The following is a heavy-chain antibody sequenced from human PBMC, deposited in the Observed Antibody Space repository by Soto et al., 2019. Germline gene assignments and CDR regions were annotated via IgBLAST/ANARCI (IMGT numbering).Heavy chain of an antibody. CDR1: GFTFSSYS. CDR3: ARERGIKTYYYYYGMDV. CDR2: ISSSSSYI. J-gene: IGHJ6*02. V-gene: IGHV3-21*01. D-gene: IGHD1-26*01. Sequence: GGSLRLSCAASGFTFSSYSMNWVRQAPGKGLEWVSSISSSSSYIYYADSVKGRFTISRDNAKNSLYLQMNSLRAEDTAVYYCARERGIKTYYYYYGMDVWGQGTTVTVSS.